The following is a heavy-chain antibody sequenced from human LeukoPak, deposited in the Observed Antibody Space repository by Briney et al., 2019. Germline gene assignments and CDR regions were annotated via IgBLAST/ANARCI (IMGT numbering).Heavy chain of an antibody. Sequence: GGSLRLSCAASGFTFSSYEMNWVRQAPGKGLEWVSYISSSGSTIYYADSVKGRFIIARDNSKKTLSLQMNNLRVDDTAVYYCARVQFQWFDPWGPGTLVTVSS. CDR1: GFTFSSYE. CDR2: ISSSGSTI. J-gene: IGHJ5*02. V-gene: IGHV3-48*03. D-gene: IGHD6-19*01. CDR3: ARVQFQWFDP.